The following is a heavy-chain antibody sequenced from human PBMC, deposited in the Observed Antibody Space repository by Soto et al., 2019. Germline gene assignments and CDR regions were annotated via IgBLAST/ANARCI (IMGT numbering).Heavy chain of an antibody. J-gene: IGHJ4*02. CDR2: ISGSGGST. CDR1: GFTFSSYA. CDR3: AKDRGVLYSGSNFDF. V-gene: IGHV3-23*01. D-gene: IGHD1-26*01. Sequence: EVQLLESGGGLVQPGGSLRLSCAASGFTFSSYAMSWVRQAPGKGLEWVSAISGSGGSTYYADSVKGRFTISRDKSKNTLYLQMNSLRAEDRGVYYCAKDRGVLYSGSNFDFWGQGTLVTVST.